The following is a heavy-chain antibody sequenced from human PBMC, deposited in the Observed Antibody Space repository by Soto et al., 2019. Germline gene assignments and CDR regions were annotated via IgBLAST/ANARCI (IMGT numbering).Heavy chain of an antibody. Sequence: ASVKVSCKASGYTFTDYGITWVRQAPGQGLEWMGWIRTYNGNTNYTEKFQSRVTMTTDTSTRTAYMELRSLRSDDTAVYYCVKNYYDSSGSYPYYFDYWGQGTLVTVSS. J-gene: IGHJ4*02. CDR1: GYTFTDYG. D-gene: IGHD3-22*01. CDR2: IRTYNGNT. V-gene: IGHV1-18*04. CDR3: VKNYYDSSGSYPYYFDY.